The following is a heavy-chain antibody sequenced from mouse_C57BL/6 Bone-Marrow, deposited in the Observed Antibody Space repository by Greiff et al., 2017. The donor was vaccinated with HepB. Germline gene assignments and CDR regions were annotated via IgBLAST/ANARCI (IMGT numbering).Heavy chain of an antibody. Sequence: VQLQQSGAELVKPGASVKLSCKASGYTFTEYTIHWVKQRSGQGLEWIGWFYPGSGSIKYNEKFKDKATLTADKSSSTVYIELSRLTSEDSAVYFCARHEDRGANWDVWFAYWGQGTLVTVSA. CDR2: FYPGSGSI. V-gene: IGHV1-62-2*01. CDR3: ARHEDRGANWDVWFAY. D-gene: IGHD4-1*01. CDR1: GYTFTEYT. J-gene: IGHJ3*01.